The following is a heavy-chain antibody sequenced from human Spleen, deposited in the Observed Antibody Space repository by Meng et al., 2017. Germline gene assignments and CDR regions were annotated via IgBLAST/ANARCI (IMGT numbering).Heavy chain of an antibody. CDR2: INTYNGKT. CDR3: ATRGNPYLNC. J-gene: IGHJ4*02. CDR1: GYTLSSDG. Sequence: LWKSGAEWKKPGASVKVSCEASGYTLSSDGFSWVRQAPGQGLEWLGWINTYNGKTDYAQKFQGRITMTTDTFTSTAYMELRNLRSDDTAVYYCATRGNPYLNCWGQGTLVTVSS. V-gene: IGHV1-18*01.